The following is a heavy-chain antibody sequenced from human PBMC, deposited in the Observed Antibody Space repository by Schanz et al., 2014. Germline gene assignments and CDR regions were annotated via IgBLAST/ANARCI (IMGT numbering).Heavy chain of an antibody. D-gene: IGHD3-22*01. V-gene: IGHV3-11*05. CDR2: ISGSSIHK. J-gene: IGHJ4*02. CDR3: AGAFDSSGYYFDY. Sequence: QVYLVESGGDLVKPGGSLRLSCAASGFTFSDYYMAWIRQAPGKGLEWVSHISGSSIHKNYADSVKGRFSISRDNGETSVYLQINSLRVEDTAVYYCAGAFDSSGYYFDYWGQGTLVTVSS. CDR1: GFTFSDYY.